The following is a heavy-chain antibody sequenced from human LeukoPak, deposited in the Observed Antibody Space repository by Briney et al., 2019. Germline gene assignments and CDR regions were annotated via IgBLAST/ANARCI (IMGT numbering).Heavy chain of an antibody. Sequence: GGSLRLSCAAPGFTLSDSAMHWVRQTSGKGLEWVGRIISKSNNYATEYAASVRGRFTISRDDSKNKVYLQLNSLKTDDTAIYYCARHRDPDYGDTKIFDFWGLGTLVTVSS. D-gene: IGHD4-17*01. CDR2: IISKSNNYAT. V-gene: IGHV3-73*01. CDR1: GFTLSDSA. CDR3: ARHRDPDYGDTKIFDF. J-gene: IGHJ4*02.